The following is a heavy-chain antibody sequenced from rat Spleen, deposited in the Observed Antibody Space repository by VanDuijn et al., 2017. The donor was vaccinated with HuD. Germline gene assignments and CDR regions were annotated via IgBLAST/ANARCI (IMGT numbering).Heavy chain of an antibody. Sequence: EVQLVESGGGLVQPGRSMKLSCAASGFTFSNYDMAWVRRAPKKGLEWVAPIRQDGSSTNYGDSVKGRFTISRDSAKSTLYLQMDSLRSEDTATYYCTRGFTVAVFWGQGVMVTVSA. CDR2: IRQDGSST. CDR3: TRGFTVAVF. J-gene: IGHJ2*01. V-gene: IGHV5-22*01. D-gene: IGHD1-2*01. CDR1: GFTFSNYD.